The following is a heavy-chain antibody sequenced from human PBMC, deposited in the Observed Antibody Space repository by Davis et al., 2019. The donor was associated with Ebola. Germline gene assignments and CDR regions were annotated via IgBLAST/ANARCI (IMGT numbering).Heavy chain of an antibody. V-gene: IGHV4-59*12. J-gene: IGHJ5*02. CDR2: IYYSGST. Sequence: SETLSLTCTVSGGSISPYYWSWIRQPPGKGLEWIGYIYYSGSTNYNPSLKSRVSISVDTSKNQFSLKLTSVTAADTAVYYCARGYYDGRGWFDPWGQGTLVTVSS. CDR3: ARGYYDGRGWFDP. CDR1: GGSISPYY. D-gene: IGHD3-3*01.